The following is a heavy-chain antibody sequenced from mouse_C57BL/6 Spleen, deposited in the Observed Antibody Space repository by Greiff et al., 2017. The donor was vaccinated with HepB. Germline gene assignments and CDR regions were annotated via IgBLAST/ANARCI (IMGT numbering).Heavy chain of an antibody. D-gene: IGHD1-1*01. V-gene: IGHV5-9-1*02. CDR2: ISSGGDYI. J-gene: IGHJ4*01. CDR1: GFTFSSYA. CDR3: TRALLLFYAMDY. Sequence: EVKLVESGEGLVKPGGSLKLSCAASGFTFSSYAMSWVRQTPEKRLEWVAYISSGGDYIYYADTVKGRFTISRDNARNTLYLQMSSLKSEDTAMYYCTRALLLFYAMDYWGQGTSVTVSS.